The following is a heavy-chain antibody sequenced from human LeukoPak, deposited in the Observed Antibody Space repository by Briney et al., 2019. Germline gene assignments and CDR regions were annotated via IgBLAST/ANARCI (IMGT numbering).Heavy chain of an antibody. CDR1: GGSISSSSDY. CDR2: IYYSGST. D-gene: IGHD3-22*01. J-gene: IGHJ4*02. Sequence: SETLSLTRTVSGGSISSSSDYWGWIRQPPGKGLEWIGSIYYSGSTYYNPSLKSRVTISVDTSKNQFSLKLSSVTAADTAVYYCARTGHDRSDYYYLDYWGQGTLVTVSS. CDR3: ARTGHDRSDYYYLDY. V-gene: IGHV4-39*01.